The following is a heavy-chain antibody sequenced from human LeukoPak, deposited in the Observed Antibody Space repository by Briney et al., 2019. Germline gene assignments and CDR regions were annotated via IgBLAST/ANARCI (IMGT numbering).Heavy chain of an antibody. CDR3: GMSGDRVPLQDDVFDV. CDR1: GYSFTSYC. V-gene: IGHV5-51*01. D-gene: IGHD1-26*01. Sequence: HGESLKISCKVSGYSFTSYCIGWVRQMPGKGLEWVGIIYPGDSGPTYSPSFQGQVTISVDRSISTAYLQWSSLQASDTAMYYCGMSGDRVPLQDDVFDVWGQGTMVTVST. CDR2: IYPGDSGP. J-gene: IGHJ3*01.